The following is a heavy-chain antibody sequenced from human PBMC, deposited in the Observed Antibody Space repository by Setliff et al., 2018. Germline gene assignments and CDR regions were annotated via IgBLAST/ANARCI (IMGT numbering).Heavy chain of an antibody. CDR2: ISSSGTAM. CDR1: GFSLGAYE. Sequence: GSLRLSCAASGFSLGAYEFNWVRQAPGKGLEWVSYISSSGTAMYYVDSVKGRFTISRDNAKNSLYLQMNSLRAEDTAVYYCALSLAAAGHDAFDIWGQGTMVTVSS. CDR3: ALSLAAAGHDAFDI. J-gene: IGHJ3*02. V-gene: IGHV3-48*03. D-gene: IGHD6-13*01.